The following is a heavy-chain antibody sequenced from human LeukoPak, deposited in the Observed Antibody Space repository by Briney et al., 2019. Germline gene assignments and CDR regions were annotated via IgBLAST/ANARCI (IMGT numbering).Heavy chain of an antibody. CDR1: GFTFSSYA. CDR3: ARVPLPRGKGYSYGYTRSSAGYFDL. V-gene: IGHV3-23*01. J-gene: IGHJ2*01. CDR2: ISGSGGST. Sequence: PGGSLRLSCAASGFTFSSYAMSWVRQAPGKGLEWVSAISGSGGSTYYADSVKGRFTISRDNSKNTLYLQMNSLRAEDTAVYYCARVPLPRGKGYSYGYTRSSAGYFDLWGRGTLVTVSS. D-gene: IGHD5-18*01.